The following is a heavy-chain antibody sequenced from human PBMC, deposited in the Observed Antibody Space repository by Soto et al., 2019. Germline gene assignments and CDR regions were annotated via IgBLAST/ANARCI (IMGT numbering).Heavy chain of an antibody. CDR2: IYYSGST. D-gene: IGHD1-1*01. V-gene: IGHV4-30-4*01. CDR1: GDSISSGDYY. J-gene: IGHJ6*02. CDR3: ARDPLEGMDV. Sequence: PSETLSLTCTVSGDSISSGDYYLSWIRQPPGKGLEWIGYIYYSGSTYYNPSLKSRVTISVDTSKNQFSLKLSSVTAADTAVYYCARDPLEGMDVWGHGTTVTVSS.